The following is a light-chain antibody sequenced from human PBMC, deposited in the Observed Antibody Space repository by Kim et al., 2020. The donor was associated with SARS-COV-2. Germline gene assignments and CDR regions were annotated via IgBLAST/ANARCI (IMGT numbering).Light chain of an antibody. J-gene: IGKJ1*01. CDR3: QQYYDYPQT. V-gene: IGKV1-8*01. CDR1: LNIANY. Sequence: AIRMTQSPSSLSASTGDRVTITCRASLNIANYLAWYQQKPGKAPKLLIYTASTLQSGVPSRFSGSGSGTDFTLTISSLQSEDFATYYCQQYYDYPQTFGQGTKVEIK. CDR2: TAS.